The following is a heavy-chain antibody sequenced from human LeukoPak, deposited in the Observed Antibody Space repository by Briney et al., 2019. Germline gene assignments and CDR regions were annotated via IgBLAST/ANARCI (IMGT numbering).Heavy chain of an antibody. CDR1: GYPFTIYN. CDR3: ARGLPKAVFGMVIED. J-gene: IGHJ1*01. CDR2: TNTNSGNT. Sequence: VNVSCKASGYPFTIYNVNWVRQAPGQGLEWMGWTNTNSGNTGYSQNFQGRVTMTRDTSISTAYMELSSLMSEDTAVYYCARGLPKAVFGMVIEDWGQGTLVTVSS. V-gene: IGHV1-8*01. D-gene: IGHD3-3*01.